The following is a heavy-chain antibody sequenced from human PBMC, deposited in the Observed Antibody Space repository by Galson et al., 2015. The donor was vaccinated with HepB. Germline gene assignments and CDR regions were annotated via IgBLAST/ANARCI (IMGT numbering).Heavy chain of an antibody. CDR2: ISGSGGST. D-gene: IGHD2-21*02. Sequence: SLRLSCAASGFTFNNYVMNWVRQSPGKGLEWVASISGSGGSTYYGGSVKGRFTISRDNSKNTLYLQMNSLTAEDTAVYYCARDLGRVTAIPFHWGQGTLVTVSS. CDR1: GFTFNNYV. CDR3: ARDLGRVTAIPFH. V-gene: IGHV3-23*01. J-gene: IGHJ4*02.